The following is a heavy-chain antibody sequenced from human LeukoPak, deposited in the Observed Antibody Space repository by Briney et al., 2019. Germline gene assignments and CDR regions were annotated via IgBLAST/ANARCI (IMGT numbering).Heavy chain of an antibody. J-gene: IGHJ6*02. V-gene: IGHV3-23*01. CDR2: LSGSGGST. D-gene: IGHD5-18*01. CDR1: RFTFSSYA. CDR3: ARDKGYGNYYYYGMDV. Sequence: GGSLRLSCAASRFTFSSYAMSWVRQAPGKGLEWVSILSGSGGSTYYADSVKGRFTISRDNSKNTLYLQMNSLRAEDTAVYYCARDKGYGNYYYYGMDVWGQGTTVTVSS.